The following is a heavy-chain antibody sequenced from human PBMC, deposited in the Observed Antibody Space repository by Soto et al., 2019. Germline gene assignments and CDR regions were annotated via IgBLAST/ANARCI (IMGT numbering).Heavy chain of an antibody. CDR1: GASVSHGY. Sequence: QMQLQASGPGLVKPSETLSLTCNVSGASVSHGYWSWIRQPPGKALEWIGFMYFGGSFNYNPSLTSRASISVETSKNQYSMKLTSVTASDTAVYYCARSCYDSTCFAVGPWGQGTWVTVSS. V-gene: IGHV4-59*02. CDR3: ARSCYDSTCFAVGP. CDR2: MYFGGSF. D-gene: IGHD2-15*01. J-gene: IGHJ5*02.